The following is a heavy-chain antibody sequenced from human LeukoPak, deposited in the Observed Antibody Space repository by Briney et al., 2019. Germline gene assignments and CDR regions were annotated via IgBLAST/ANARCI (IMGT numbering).Heavy chain of an antibody. J-gene: IGHJ3*02. CDR1: GGSFSDYY. CDR2: INHSGST. CDR3: ARDAYYYDSREDAFDI. D-gene: IGHD3-22*01. Sequence: SETLSLTCAVYGGSFSDYYWSWIRQPPGKGLEWIGEINHSGSTNYNPSLKSRVTISVDTSKNQFSLKLSSVTAADTAVYYCARDAYYYDSREDAFDIWGQGTMVTVSS. V-gene: IGHV4-34*01.